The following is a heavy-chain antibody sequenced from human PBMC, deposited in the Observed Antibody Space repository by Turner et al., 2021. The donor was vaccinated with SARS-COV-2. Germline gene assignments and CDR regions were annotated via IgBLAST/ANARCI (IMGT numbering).Heavy chain of an antibody. CDR1: GGPISSDDYY. D-gene: IGHD2-15*01. V-gene: IGHV4-30-4*01. CDR2: IYYSGST. Sequence: QVQLQESGPGLVKPSQTLSLTCSVPGGPISSDDYYWSWIRQPPGKGLEWIGYIYYSGSTYYNPSLKSRVTISVDTSKNQFSLRLSSLTAADTAVYYCARVLGYCSGVSCYPDYWGQGTLVTVSS. J-gene: IGHJ4*02. CDR3: ARVLGYCSGVSCYPDY.